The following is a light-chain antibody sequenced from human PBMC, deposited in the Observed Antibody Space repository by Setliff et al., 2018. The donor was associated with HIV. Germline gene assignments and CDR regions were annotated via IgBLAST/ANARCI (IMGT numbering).Light chain of an antibody. J-gene: IGLJ2*01. CDR1: SNDVGGYNY. CDR3: SSYAGRYSLV. Sequence: ALTQPASVSGSPGQSITISCTGTSNDVGGYNYVCWYQQHPGKAPKLMIYEVTNRPSGVSYRFSGSKSGNTASLTISGLQAEDEADYYCSSYAGRYSLVFGVGTKVTVL. CDR2: EVT. V-gene: IGLV2-14*01.